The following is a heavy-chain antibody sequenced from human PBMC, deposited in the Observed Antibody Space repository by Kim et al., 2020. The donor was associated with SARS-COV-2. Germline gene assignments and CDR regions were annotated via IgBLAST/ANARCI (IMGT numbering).Heavy chain of an antibody. CDR2: ISYDGRNE. V-gene: IGHV3-30-3*02. D-gene: IGHD6-13*01. CDR3: AKSAVGYSSSWSSYFD. Sequence: GGSLRLSCAASGFTFSGYVMHWVRQAPGKGLEWVALISYDGRNEYYADSMKGRFSISRDNSKNTLYLQLNNVTNEDTAVFYCAKSAVGYSSSWSSYFD. J-gene: IGHJ4*01. CDR1: GFTFSGYV.